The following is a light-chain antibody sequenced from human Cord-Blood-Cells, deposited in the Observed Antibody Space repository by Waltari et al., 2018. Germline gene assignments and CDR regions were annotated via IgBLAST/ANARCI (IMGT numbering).Light chain of an antibody. J-gene: IGLJ3*02. CDR3: YSTDSSGNHRV. V-gene: IGLV3-10*01. Sequence: SYELTQPPSVSVSPGQTARLTCSGHALPKQYAYWYQQKSGQPPGLVIYEDSKRPSGIPERFSGSSSGTMATLTISGAQVEDEADYYCYSTDSSGNHRVFGGGTKLTVL. CDR1: ALPKQY. CDR2: EDS.